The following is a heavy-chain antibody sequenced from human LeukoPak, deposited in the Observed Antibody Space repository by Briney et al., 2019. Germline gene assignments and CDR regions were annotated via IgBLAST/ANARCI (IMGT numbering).Heavy chain of an antibody. V-gene: IGHV3-7*01. CDR1: GFMFSKTW. D-gene: IGHD5-12*01. CDR3: ARDSNPSSGDIFYDSFDM. Sequence: PGGSLRLSCAVSGFMFSKTWMTWVRQAPGKGLKWVANINGNEDKKNYEDSVRGRFTISRDNARNSLYLQMNSLRVEDTAVYYCARDSNPSSGDIFYDSFDMWGQGTMVTVSP. CDR2: INGNEDKK. J-gene: IGHJ3*02.